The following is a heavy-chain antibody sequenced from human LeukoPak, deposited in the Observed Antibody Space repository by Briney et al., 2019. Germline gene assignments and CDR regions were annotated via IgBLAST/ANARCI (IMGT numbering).Heavy chain of an antibody. J-gene: IGHJ4*02. Sequence: ASVKVSCKASGYTFTSYHMHWVRQAPGQGLEWMGKINLSGGSTTYAQKFQGRVTMTRDTSTSTVYMELSSLRSEDTAVYYCARDYVDDIPMIKGYWGQGTLVTVSS. CDR3: ARDYVDDIPMIKGY. CDR2: INLSGGST. CDR1: GYTFTSYH. V-gene: IGHV1-46*01. D-gene: IGHD2-8*01.